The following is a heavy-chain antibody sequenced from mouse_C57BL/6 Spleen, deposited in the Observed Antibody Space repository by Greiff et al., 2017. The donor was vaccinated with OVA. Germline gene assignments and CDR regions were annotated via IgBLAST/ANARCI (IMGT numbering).Heavy chain of an antibody. Sequence: VQLQESGPELVKPGASVKISCKASGYAFSSSWMNWVKQRPGKGLEWIGRIYPGDGDTNYNGKFKGKATLTADKSSSTAYMQLSSLTSEDSAVYFCARHWDERDYWGQGTTLTVSS. CDR2: IYPGDGDT. D-gene: IGHD4-1*01. CDR3: ARHWDERDY. CDR1: GYAFSSSW. J-gene: IGHJ2*01. V-gene: IGHV1-82*01.